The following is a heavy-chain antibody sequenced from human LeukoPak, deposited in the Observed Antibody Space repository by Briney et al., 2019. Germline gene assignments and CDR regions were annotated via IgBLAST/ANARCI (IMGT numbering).Heavy chain of an antibody. CDR3: ARSGGAGDGGYSYGLLFDY. V-gene: IGHV4-59*01. CDR2: IYYSGST. CDR1: GDSISSYY. D-gene: IGHD5-18*01. J-gene: IGHJ4*02. Sequence: SETLSLTCTVSGDSISSYYWSWIRQPPGKGLEWIGYIYYSGSTNYNPSLKSRVTISVDTSKNQISLKLSSVTAADTAVYYCARSGGAGDGGYSYGLLFDYWGQGTLVTVSS.